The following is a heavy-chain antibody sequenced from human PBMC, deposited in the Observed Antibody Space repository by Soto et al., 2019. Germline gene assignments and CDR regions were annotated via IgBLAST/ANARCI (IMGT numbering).Heavy chain of an antibody. J-gene: IGHJ4*02. V-gene: IGHV3-30-3*01. D-gene: IGHD2-21*01. CDR3: AREVVLMDWYFDN. Sequence: QVDMTESGGGVVHLRGSATIYSVASGFSFSSHSMHWFRQVPGKGLQWVAVTSSDGGTKFYADSVKGRFIVSRDNSKNPLYLQVTSLRSEDACVYLGAREVVLMDWYFDNWGQGIPVIVS. CDR2: TSSDGGTK. CDR1: GFSFSSHS.